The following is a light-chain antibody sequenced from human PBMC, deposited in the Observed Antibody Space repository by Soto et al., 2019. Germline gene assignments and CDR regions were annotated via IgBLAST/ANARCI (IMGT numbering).Light chain of an antibody. CDR3: QSFDSRLSAPV. CDR2: ANN. V-gene: IGLV1-40*01. J-gene: IGLJ2*01. CDR1: SSNIGSPFD. Sequence: QSVLTQPPSVSGAPGQRVTISCTGNSSNIGSPFDVHWYQHLPGTAPRLLIYANNNRPSGVPDRFSGSKSGTSASLAITGLQGDDEADYYCQSFDSRLSAPVFGGGTQLPVL.